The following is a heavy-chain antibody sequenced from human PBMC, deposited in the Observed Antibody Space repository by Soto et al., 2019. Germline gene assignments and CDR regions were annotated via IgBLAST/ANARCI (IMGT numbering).Heavy chain of an antibody. V-gene: IGHV4-39*01. J-gene: IGHJ6*02. CDR1: GGSISSSSYY. D-gene: IGHD6-6*01. CDR3: ARSYSSSSYYYYYYGMDV. CDR2: IYYSGST. Sequence: SETLSLTCTVSGGSISSSSYYWGWIRQPPGKGLEWIGSIYYSGSTYYNPSLKSRVTISVDTSKNQFSLKLSSVTAADTAVYYCARSYSSSSYYYYYYGMDVWGQGTTVTVSS.